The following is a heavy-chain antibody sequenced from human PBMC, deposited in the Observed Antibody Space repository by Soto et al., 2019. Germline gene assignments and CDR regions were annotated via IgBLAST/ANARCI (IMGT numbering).Heavy chain of an antibody. D-gene: IGHD2-8*02. V-gene: IGHV3-74*01. CDR1: GFTFSNDW. CDR3: ARGPRGIYGNDH. CDR2: INMDGSRT. J-gene: IGHJ5*02. Sequence: EVQLVESGGGLVQPGGSLRLSCAASGFTFSNDWMHWVRQGAGKGLVWVSRINMDGSRTNYADSVRGRFTISRDNAKNTVYLQMNSLRAEDTAIYYCARGPRGIYGNDHGGQGALVTVSS.